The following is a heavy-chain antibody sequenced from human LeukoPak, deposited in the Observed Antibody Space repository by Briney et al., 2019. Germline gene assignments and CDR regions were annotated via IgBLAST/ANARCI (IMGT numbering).Heavy chain of an antibody. CDR3: ARDRGAPRPYYFDQ. V-gene: IGHV4-39*07. CDR1: GGPVRSSCYY. Sequence: KPSETLSLTCTVSGGPVRSSCYYWGCIRQPPGKGLEWIGRVHYNGSTCYNPSLGGRVIMSIDTSKNQFSLKLTSVTASDTARDYCARDRGAPRPYYFDQWGQGTLVTVSS. CDR2: VHYNGST. D-gene: IGHD1-26*01. J-gene: IGHJ4*02.